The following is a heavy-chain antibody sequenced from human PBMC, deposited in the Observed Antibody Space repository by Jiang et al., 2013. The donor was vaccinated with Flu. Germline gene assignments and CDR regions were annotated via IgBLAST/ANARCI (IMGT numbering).Heavy chain of an antibody. CDR3: ARGVGYSYGTFDY. Sequence: SSSSGTINYADSLKGRFTISRDNAKNSLYLQMNSPRAEDTAVYYCARGVGYSYGTFDYWGQGTLVTVSS. V-gene: IGHV3-48*04. J-gene: IGHJ4*02. D-gene: IGHD5-18*01. CDR2: SSSSGTI.